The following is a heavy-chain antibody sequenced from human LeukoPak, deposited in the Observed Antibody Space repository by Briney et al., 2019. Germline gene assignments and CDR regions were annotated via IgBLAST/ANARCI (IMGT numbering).Heavy chain of an antibody. J-gene: IGHJ4*02. CDR1: GGTFSSYA. D-gene: IGHD3-22*01. Sequence: GASVKVSCKASGGTFSSYAISWVRQAPGQGLEWMGGIIPIFGTANYAQKFQGRVTITADESTSTAYMELSSLRSEDTDVYYCASYDSSGYRPFDYWGQGTLVTVSS. CDR3: ASYDSSGYRPFDY. V-gene: IGHV1-69*13. CDR2: IIPIFGTA.